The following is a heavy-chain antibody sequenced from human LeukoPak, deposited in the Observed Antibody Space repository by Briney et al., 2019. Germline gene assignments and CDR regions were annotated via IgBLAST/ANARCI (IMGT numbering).Heavy chain of an antibody. CDR3: ARTYDFWSGTTDY. J-gene: IGHJ4*02. CDR2: ISSSSSYI. Sequence: GGSLRLSCAASGLTFSSYSMNWVRQAPGKGLEWVSSISSSSSYIYYADSVKGRFTISRDNAKNSLYLQMNSLRAEDTAVYYCARTYDFWSGTTDYWGQGTLVTVSS. CDR1: GLTFSSYS. V-gene: IGHV3-21*01. D-gene: IGHD3-3*01.